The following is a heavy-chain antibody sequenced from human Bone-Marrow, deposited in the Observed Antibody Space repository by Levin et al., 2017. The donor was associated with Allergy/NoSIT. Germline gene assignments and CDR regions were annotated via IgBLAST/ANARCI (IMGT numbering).Heavy chain of an antibody. Sequence: ASVKVSCKASGYTFSLFDINWVRQATGQGLEWVGWMNPTSGNTGYAQRFQGRVTMTRNTSINTAYMELSSLTSEHPAGYYCGTWEPPAAWGQGTLVTVSS. D-gene: IGHD1-26*01. CDR3: GTWEPPAA. V-gene: IGHV1-8*01. CDR2: MNPTSGNT. J-gene: IGHJ1*01. CDR1: GYTFSLFD.